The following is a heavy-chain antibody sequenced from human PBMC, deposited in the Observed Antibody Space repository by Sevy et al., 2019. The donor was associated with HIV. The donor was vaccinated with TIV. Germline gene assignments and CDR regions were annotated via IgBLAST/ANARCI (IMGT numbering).Heavy chain of an antibody. D-gene: IGHD4-4*01. V-gene: IGHV1-69*13. CDR3: ARDSHYSNDGENYYYYMDV. Sequence: ASVKVSCKGSGGTFSSYAISWVRQAPGQGLEWMGGIIPIFGTENYAQKFQGRVTITADESTSTAYMELSSLRSEDTAVYYCARDSHYSNDGENYYYYMDVWGKGTTVTVSS. J-gene: IGHJ6*03. CDR2: IIPIFGTE. CDR1: GGTFSSYA.